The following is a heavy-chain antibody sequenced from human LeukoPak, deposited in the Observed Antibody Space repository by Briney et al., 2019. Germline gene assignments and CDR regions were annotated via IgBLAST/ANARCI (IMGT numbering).Heavy chain of an antibody. CDR2: MNPRTGDT. D-gene: IGHD2-8*01. CDR3: TRDVIMGYQQGYFDP. Sequence: ASVKVSCKASGYSFIVYYIHWVRQAPGQGLECMGWMNPRTGDTRYEEKFQGRVAMTRETSITTAYMELNGLNSNDTAMYFCTRDVIMGYQQGYFDPWGQGTLVTVSS. CDR1: GYSFIVYY. V-gene: IGHV1-2*02. J-gene: IGHJ5*02.